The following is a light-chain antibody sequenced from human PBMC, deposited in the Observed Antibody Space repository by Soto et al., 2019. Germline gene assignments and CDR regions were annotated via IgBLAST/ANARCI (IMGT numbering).Light chain of an antibody. CDR1: QRIRNW. J-gene: IGKJ1*01. CDR2: DAS. V-gene: IGKV1-5*01. CDR3: PHYETQSYT. Sequence: DIQVTQSPSTLSASVGDRVTITWRATQRIRNWLAWYTQKPGTAPKLVISDASALESGVPSMFRGSGAGTECTRTIISLQAEDVIRDCCPHYETQSYTFCQGTQVDI.